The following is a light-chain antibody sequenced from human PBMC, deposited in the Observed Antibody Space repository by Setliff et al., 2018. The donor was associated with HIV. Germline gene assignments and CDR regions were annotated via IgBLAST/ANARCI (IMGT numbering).Light chain of an antibody. Sequence: QSALTQPASVSGSPGQSITISCTGTSSDVGTYNYVSWYQQHPGKAPKLMISDVSNRPSGVSNRFSGSKSGNTASLTISGLQAEDEADYYCSSYTSSGTPYVFGTGTK. CDR3: SSYTSSGTPYV. J-gene: IGLJ1*01. CDR1: SSDVGTYNY. CDR2: DVS. V-gene: IGLV2-14*03.